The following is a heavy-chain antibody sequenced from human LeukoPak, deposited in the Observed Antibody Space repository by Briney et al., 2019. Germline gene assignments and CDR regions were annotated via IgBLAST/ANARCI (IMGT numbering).Heavy chain of an antibody. J-gene: IGHJ4*02. CDR2: ISGSGGST. V-gene: IGHV3-23*01. CDR1: GFTFRSHD. CDR3: AKDLIVGYDFWSGLS. Sequence: EPGGSLRLSCAASGFTFRSHDMSWVRQAPGKGLEWVSGISGSGGSTFYADSVKGRFTISRDNSKNTLYLQMNSLRAEDTAVYYCAKDLIVGYDFWSGLSWGQGTLVTVSS. D-gene: IGHD3-3*01.